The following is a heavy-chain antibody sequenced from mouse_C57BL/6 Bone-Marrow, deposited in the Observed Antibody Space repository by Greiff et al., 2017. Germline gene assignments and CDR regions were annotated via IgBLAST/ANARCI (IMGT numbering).Heavy chain of an antibody. CDR3: AWGTQFAY. Sequence: EVQGVESGGGLVKPGGSLKLSCAASGFTFSDYGLHWVRQAPEKGLEWVAYISSGSSTICYADTVQGRFTISRDNAKNTLFLQMTSLRSEDTAMYYCAWGTQFAYWGQGTLVTVSA. CDR1: GFTFSDYG. D-gene: IGHD3-3*01. V-gene: IGHV5-17*01. CDR2: ISSGSSTI. J-gene: IGHJ3*01.